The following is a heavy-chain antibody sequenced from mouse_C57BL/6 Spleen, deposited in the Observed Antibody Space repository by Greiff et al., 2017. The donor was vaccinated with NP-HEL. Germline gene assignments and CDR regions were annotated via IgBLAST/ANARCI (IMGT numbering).Heavy chain of an antibody. CDR3: ARFGSTPYYYAMDY. J-gene: IGHJ4*01. V-gene: IGHV1-81*01. Sequence: VQLQESGAELARPGASVKLSCKASGYNFTSYGISWVKQRTGQGLEWIGEIYPRSGNTYYNEKFKGKATLTADKSSSTAYMELRSLTSEDSAVYFCARFGSTPYYYAMDYWGQGTSVTVSS. CDR2: IYPRSGNT. CDR1: GYNFTSYG. D-gene: IGHD5-1*01.